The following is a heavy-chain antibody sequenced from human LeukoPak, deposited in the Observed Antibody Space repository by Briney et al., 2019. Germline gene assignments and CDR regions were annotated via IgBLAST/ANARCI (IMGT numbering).Heavy chain of an antibody. CDR2: INHSGST. CDR3: ARERYYDILTGLDY. D-gene: IGHD3-9*01. Sequence: SETLSLTCAVYGGPFSGYYWSWIRQPPGKGLEWIGEINHSGSTNYNPSLKSRVTISVDTSKNQFSLKLSSVTAADTAVYYCARERYYDILTGLDYWGQGTLVTVSS. CDR1: GGPFSGYY. J-gene: IGHJ4*02. V-gene: IGHV4-34*01.